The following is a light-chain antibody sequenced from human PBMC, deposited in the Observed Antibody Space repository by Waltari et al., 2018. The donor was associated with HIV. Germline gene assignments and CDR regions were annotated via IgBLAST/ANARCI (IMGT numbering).Light chain of an antibody. J-gene: IGLJ3*02. CDR3: QSADSNASIWV. CDR1: ALPKQY. V-gene: IGLV3-25*03. Sequence: SYELTQPPSVSVSPGQTARITCSGDALPKQYAYWYQQRPGQAPVLGIYKDTERPSGIPERFSGSSSGTTATLTIIGVQAQDEADYHCQSADSNASIWVFGGGTKLTVL. CDR2: KDT.